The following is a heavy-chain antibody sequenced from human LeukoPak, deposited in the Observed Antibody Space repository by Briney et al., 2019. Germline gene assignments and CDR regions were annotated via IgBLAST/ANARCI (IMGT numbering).Heavy chain of an antibody. CDR2: IYYSGST. V-gene: IGHV4-59*01. CDR1: GGSISSCY. Sequence: PSETLSLTCTVSGGSISSCYWSWIRQPPGKGLEWIGYIYYSGSTNYNPSLKSRVTISVDTSKNQFSLKLSSVTAADTAVYYCARDWAMVRGPRPYYYMDVWGKGTTVTVSS. CDR3: ARDWAMVRGPRPYYYMDV. J-gene: IGHJ6*03. D-gene: IGHD3-10*01.